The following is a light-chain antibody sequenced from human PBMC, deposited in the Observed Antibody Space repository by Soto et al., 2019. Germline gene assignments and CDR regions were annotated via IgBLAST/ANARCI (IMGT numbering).Light chain of an antibody. J-gene: IGLJ3*02. CDR3: AAWDDSLSGRGV. V-gene: IGLV1-47*01. CDR1: CSNIGSNY. CDR2: RNN. Sequence: QSALTLPPSASGTPGQRVTISCSGSCSNIGSNYVYWYQQLPGTAPKLLIYRNNQRPSGVPDRFSGSKSGTSASLAISGLRSEDEADYYCAAWDDSLSGRGVFGGGTQLTVL.